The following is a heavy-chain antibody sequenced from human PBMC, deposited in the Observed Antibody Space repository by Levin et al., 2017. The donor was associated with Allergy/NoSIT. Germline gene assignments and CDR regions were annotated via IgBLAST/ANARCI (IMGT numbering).Heavy chain of an antibody. Sequence: GGSLRLSCTASGFTFNNYVMTWVRQTPGKGLEWVASISATGGSTYYSDSVIGRSTISRDNSRNTLHLQINTLTAGDAALYFCGERRPTGGATGHFDDWGQGTLVTVAS. V-gene: IGHV3-23*01. D-gene: IGHD5-12*01. CDR2: ISATGGST. J-gene: IGHJ4*02. CDR3: GERRPTGGATGHFDD. CDR1: GFTFNNYV.